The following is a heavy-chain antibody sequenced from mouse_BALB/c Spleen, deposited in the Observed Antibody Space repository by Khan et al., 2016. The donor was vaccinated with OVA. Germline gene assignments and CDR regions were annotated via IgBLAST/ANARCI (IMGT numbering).Heavy chain of an antibody. V-gene: IGHV5-6*01. D-gene: IGHD1-1*01. CDR2: VSTGGSYT. CDR1: GFTFSTYG. CDR3: TRLAYYYDSEWFAY. Sequence: EVQRVESGGDLVKPGGSLKLSCAASGFTFSTYGMSWVRQAPDKRLEWVATVSTGGSYTYYPDSVKGRFTISRDNAKNTLYLQMSGLRSEDTAMFYCTRLAYYYDSEWFAYWGQGTLVTVSA. J-gene: IGHJ3*01.